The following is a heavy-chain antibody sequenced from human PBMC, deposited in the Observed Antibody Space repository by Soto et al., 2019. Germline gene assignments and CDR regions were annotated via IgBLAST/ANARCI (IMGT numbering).Heavy chain of an antibody. CDR2: ISAYDGKT. CDR3: ARDPHEFWTSYWFDP. V-gene: IGHV1-18*01. CDR1: GYTFNTYG. J-gene: IGHJ5*02. Sequence: ASVKVSCKTSGYTFNTYGINWVRQAPGQGLELMGWISAYDGKTTYAEKFQGRVTLTTDTSTSTAHMELRSLRSDDTAIYYCARDPHEFWTSYWFDPWGQGTPVTV. D-gene: IGHD3-3*01.